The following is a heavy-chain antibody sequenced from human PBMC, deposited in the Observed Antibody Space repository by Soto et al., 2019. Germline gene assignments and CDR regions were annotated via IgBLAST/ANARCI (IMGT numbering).Heavy chain of an antibody. D-gene: IGHD2-21*02. CDR2: IPQDGVDG. Sequence: GGSLRLSCEVSGFAFSMYSMSWVRQSPGKGLEWVAKIPQDGVDGHYADSVKGRFIISRDNGKNSLHLQLNNLRAEDTAVYYCARDHLILPAHDFFCASHFRGRGATVTV. J-gene: IGHJ6*02. CDR3: ARDHLILPAHDFFCASHF. V-gene: IGHV3-7*03. CDR1: GFAFSMYS.